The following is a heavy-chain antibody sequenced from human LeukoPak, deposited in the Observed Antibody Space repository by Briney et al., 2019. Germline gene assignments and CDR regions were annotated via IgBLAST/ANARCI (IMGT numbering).Heavy chain of an antibody. Sequence: SETLSLTCAVYGGSFSGYYWSWIRQPPGKGLEWIGEINHSGSTNYNPSLKSRVTISVDTSKNQFSLKLSSVTAADTAVYYCARRYDILTGYSGWGQGTLVTVSS. CDR3: ARRYDILTGYSG. CDR2: INHSGST. CDR1: GGSFSGYY. V-gene: IGHV4-34*01. J-gene: IGHJ4*02. D-gene: IGHD3-9*01.